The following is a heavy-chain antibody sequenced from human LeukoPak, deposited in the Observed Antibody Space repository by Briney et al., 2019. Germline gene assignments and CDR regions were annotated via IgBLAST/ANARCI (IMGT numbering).Heavy chain of an antibody. CDR2: IYFSGRT. CDR1: GRSISMRSYH. CDR3: ARRHSGSGMRDV. Sequence: SETLPLTCTVSGRSISMRSYHWAWARQPPAKGLEWIGSIYFSGRTYYNPSLKSRVTISPDTSKSQVSLKLTSVTAADTAVYFCARRHSGSGMRDVWGQGTTVTVTP. V-gene: IGHV4-39*07. D-gene: IGHD3-10*01. J-gene: IGHJ6*01.